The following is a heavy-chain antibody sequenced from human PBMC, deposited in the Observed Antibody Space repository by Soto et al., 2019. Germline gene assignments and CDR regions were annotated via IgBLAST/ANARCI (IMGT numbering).Heavy chain of an antibody. CDR1: GFSFSSNA. D-gene: IGHD2-15*01. Sequence: EVQLLESGGGVVQPGGSLRLSCAASGFSFSSNAMTWVRQAPGQGLDWVSTIGSGGTTYYADSVKGRFTISRDNSKNTQSLQMNSLRVEDTGVYYCAKLGFCSGGTCHLDYYNGVDVWGQGTTVTVSS. CDR3: AKLGFCSGGTCHLDYYNGVDV. J-gene: IGHJ6*02. V-gene: IGHV3-23*01. CDR2: IGSGGTT.